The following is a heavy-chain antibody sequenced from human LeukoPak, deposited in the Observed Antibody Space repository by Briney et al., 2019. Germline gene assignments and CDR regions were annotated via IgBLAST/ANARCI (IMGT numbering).Heavy chain of an antibody. V-gene: IGHV5-51*01. CDR2: IYPGDSDT. CDR3: AGGRGIAVAGTFTGFDP. CDR1: GYSFTSYW. D-gene: IGHD6-19*01. J-gene: IGHJ5*02. Sequence: GESLKISCKGSGYSFTSYWSGWVRQMPGKGLEWIGIIYPGDSDTRYSPPFQGQVTISADKSISTAYLQWSSLQDSDTAMYYCAGGRGIAVAGTFTGFDPWGQGTLVTVSS.